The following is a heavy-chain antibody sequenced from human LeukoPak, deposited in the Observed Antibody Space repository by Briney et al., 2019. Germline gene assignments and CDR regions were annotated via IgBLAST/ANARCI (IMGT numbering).Heavy chain of an antibody. J-gene: IGHJ6*02. CDR2: ISGSGGST. Sequence: GGSLRLSCAASGFTFSSYAMSWVREAPGEGVEGVSAISGSGGSTYYADSVKGRFTVSRDNSTNTLYLQINSLRADDTAAYYCAKDLVAGRYSYSGMDVWGQGTTVTVSS. CDR1: GFTFSSYA. V-gene: IGHV3-23*01. D-gene: IGHD6-19*01. CDR3: AKDLVAGRYSYSGMDV.